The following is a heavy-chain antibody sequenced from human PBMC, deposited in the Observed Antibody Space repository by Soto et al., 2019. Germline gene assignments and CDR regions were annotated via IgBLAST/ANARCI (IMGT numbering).Heavy chain of an antibody. CDR1: GFTFRTYA. Sequence: QVQLVESGGGVVQPGRSLRLSCAASGFTFRTYAMHWVRQAPGKGLEWVAVISYDGSNKNYADSVKGRFTISRDNSKSTLDLQMDGLRPEDTDLYYCARAHYYDSSGYYSPSGYYFDDWGQGTLVTVSS. V-gene: IGHV3-30-3*01. J-gene: IGHJ4*02. CDR2: ISYDGSNK. D-gene: IGHD3-22*01. CDR3: ARAHYYDSSGYYSPSGYYFDD.